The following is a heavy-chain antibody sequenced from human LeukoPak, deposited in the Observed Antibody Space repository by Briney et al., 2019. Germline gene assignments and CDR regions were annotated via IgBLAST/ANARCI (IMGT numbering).Heavy chain of an antibody. D-gene: IGHD4-17*01. CDR2: IYYSGSS. V-gene: IGHV4-39*01. CDR3: AGMSTVTTFDY. Sequence: SETLSLTCTVSGGSISSSNYWGWIRQPPGKGLEWIGNIYYSGSSYDNPSLKSRVTISVDTSKNQFSLKLSSVTAADTAVYSCAGMSTVTTFDYWGQGTLVTVSS. J-gene: IGHJ4*02. CDR1: GGSISSSNY.